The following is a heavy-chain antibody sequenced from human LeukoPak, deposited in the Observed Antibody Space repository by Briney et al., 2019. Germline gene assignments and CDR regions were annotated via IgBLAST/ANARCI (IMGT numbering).Heavy chain of an antibody. D-gene: IGHD3-22*01. CDR2: INHSGST. CDR1: GGSFSGYY. Sequence: SETLSLTCAVYGGSFSGYYWSWIRQPPGKGLEWIGEINHSGSTNYIPSLKSRVTISVDTSKNQFSLKLSSVTAADTAVYYCARAADYYDTNFDYWGQGTLVTVSS. V-gene: IGHV4-34*01. J-gene: IGHJ4*02. CDR3: ARAADYYDTNFDY.